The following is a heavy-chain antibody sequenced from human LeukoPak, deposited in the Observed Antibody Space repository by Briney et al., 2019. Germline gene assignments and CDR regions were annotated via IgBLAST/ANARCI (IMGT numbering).Heavy chain of an antibody. CDR1: GSTFSSYG. CDR2: IWYDGSNK. J-gene: IGHJ4*02. V-gene: IGHV3-33*01. D-gene: IGHD2-15*01. CDR3: ARVGPTPYCSGGSCYSMDY. Sequence: GRSLRLSCAASGSTFSSYGMHWVRQAPGKGLEWVAVIWYDGSNKYYADSVKGRFTISRDNSKNTLYLQMNSLRAEDTAVYYCARVGPTPYCSGGSCYSMDYWGQGTLVTVSS.